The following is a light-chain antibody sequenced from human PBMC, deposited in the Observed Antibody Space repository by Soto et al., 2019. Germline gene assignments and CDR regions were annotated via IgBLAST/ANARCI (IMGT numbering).Light chain of an antibody. V-gene: IGLV1-51*01. Sequence: QSVLTQPPSVSAAPGQKVTISCSGSNSNIGNNYVSWYQQLPGTAPKLLIYDNNKRPSGIPDRFSGSKSGTSATLGITGLQTGDEADYYCAAWDSALSGGVFGGGTKLTVL. J-gene: IGLJ2*01. CDR3: AAWDSALSGGV. CDR1: NSNIGNNY. CDR2: DNN.